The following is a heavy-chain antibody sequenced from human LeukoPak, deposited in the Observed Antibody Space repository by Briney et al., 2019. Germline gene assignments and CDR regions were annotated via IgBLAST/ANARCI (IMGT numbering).Heavy chain of an antibody. V-gene: IGHV3-23*01. Sequence: PGGSLRLXCAASGFTFSSYAMSWVRQAPGKGLEWVSAISGSGGSTYYADSVKGRFTISRDNSKNTLYLQMNSLRAEDTAVYYCAKDGSYDFWSGYYPFDYWGQRTLVTVSS. CDR1: GFTFSSYA. CDR3: AKDGSYDFWSGYYPFDY. D-gene: IGHD3-3*01. CDR2: ISGSGGST. J-gene: IGHJ4*02.